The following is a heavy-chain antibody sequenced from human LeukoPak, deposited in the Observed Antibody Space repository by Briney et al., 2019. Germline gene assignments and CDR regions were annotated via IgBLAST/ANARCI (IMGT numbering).Heavy chain of an antibody. CDR2: ISSSGSTI. CDR1: GFTFSSYE. V-gene: IGHV3-48*03. J-gene: IGHJ4*02. Sequence: GGSLRLSCTASGFTFSSYEMNWVRQAPGKGLEWVSYISSSGSTIYYADSVKGRFTISRDNAKNSLYLQMNSLRAEDTAVYYCAREGKTQNYDILTGYYTQYFGHWGQGTLVTVSS. D-gene: IGHD3-9*01. CDR3: AREGKTQNYDILTGYYTQYFGH.